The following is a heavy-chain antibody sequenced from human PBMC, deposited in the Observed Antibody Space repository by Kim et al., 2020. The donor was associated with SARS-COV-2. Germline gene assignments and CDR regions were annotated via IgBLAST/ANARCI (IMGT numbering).Heavy chain of an antibody. J-gene: IGHJ4*02. Sequence: SETLSLTCTVSGGSISSSSYYWGWIRQPPGKGLEWIGSIYYSGSTYYNPSLNSRVTISVDTSKNQFSLKLSSVTAADTAVYYCARRSVVRFLEWPFDYWGQGTLVTVSS. V-gene: IGHV4-39*01. CDR3: ARRSVVRFLEWPFDY. D-gene: IGHD3-3*01. CDR1: GGSISSSSYY. CDR2: IYYSGST.